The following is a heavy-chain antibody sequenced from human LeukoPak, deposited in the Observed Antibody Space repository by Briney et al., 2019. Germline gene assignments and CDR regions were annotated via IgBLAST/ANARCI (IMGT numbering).Heavy chain of an antibody. D-gene: IGHD1-26*01. CDR3: ARLTYTGSYLAPFDY. Sequence: GESLKISCKSSGYSFTSYWIVWVRQMPGKGLEWMGIIYPRDSDTRYSPSLQGQVTISVDKSISTAYLQWSSLKASDTAIYYCARLTYTGSYLAPFDYWGQGTLVTVSS. CDR2: IYPRDSDT. CDR1: GYSFTSYW. V-gene: IGHV5-51*01. J-gene: IGHJ4*02.